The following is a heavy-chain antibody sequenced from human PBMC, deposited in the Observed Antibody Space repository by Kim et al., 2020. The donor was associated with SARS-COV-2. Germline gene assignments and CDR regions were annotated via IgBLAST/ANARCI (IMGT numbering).Heavy chain of an antibody. CDR1: GFTFSSYS. CDR3: ARGISDWYFDL. V-gene: IGHV3-48*04. Sequence: GGSLRLSCAASGFTFSSYSMNWVRQAPGKGLEGVSYISSSSSTIYYADSVKGRFTISRDNAKNSLYLQMNSLRAEDTAVYYCARGISDWYFDLWGRGTLVTVSS. J-gene: IGHJ2*01. CDR2: ISSSSSTI.